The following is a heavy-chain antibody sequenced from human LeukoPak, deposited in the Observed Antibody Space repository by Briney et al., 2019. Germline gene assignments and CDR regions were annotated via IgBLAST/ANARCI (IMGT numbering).Heavy chain of an antibody. CDR1: GFTFSDYY. J-gene: IGHJ4*01. V-gene: IGHV3-11*01. CDR3: ATKAREAPE. Sequence: GGSLRLSCATSGFTFSDYYMSWIRQAPGKGLEWLSYIGGDGGDINYADSVGGRFTVSRDNAKNALYLQMNSLRVEDTAIYYCATKAREAPEWGQGTLVTVSS. D-gene: IGHD1/OR15-1a*01. CDR2: IGGDGGDI.